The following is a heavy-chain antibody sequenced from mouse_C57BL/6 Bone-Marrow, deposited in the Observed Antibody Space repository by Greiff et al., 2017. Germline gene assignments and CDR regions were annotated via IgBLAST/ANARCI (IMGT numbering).Heavy chain of an antibody. J-gene: IGHJ3*01. Sequence: EVMLVESGGGLVQPGGSLSLSCAASGFTFTDYYMSWVRQPPGKALEWLGFIRNKANGYTTEYSASVKGRFTISRDNSQSILYLQMYALRAEDTATDYCASPNYYSSSPFAYWGQGTLVTVSA. CDR2: IRNKANGYTT. CDR1: GFTFTDYY. D-gene: IGHD1-1*01. CDR3: ASPNYYSSSPFAY. V-gene: IGHV7-3*01.